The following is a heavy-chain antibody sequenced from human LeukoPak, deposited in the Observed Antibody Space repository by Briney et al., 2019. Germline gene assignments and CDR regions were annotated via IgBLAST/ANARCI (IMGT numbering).Heavy chain of an antibody. D-gene: IGHD3-3*01. V-gene: IGHV3-48*01. CDR2: TSSKGAI. CDR3: ILDFH. J-gene: IGHJ4*02. Sequence: GGSLRLSCVASGFTFTNYSMNWVRQAPGKGLEWLSYTSSKGAIRYADSVKGRFIISRDNAKHSLFLRMSSLRVDDTATYFCILDFHWGQGTLVAVSS. CDR1: GFTFTNYS.